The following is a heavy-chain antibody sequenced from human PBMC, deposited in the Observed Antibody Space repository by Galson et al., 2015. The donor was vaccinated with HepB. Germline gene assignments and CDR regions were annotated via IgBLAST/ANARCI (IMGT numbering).Heavy chain of an antibody. J-gene: IGHJ4*02. V-gene: IGHV3-9*01. Sequence: SLRLSCAASGFTFDDYAMHWVRQAPGKGLEWVSGISWNSGSIGYADSVKGRFTISRDNAKNSLYLQMNSLRAEDTALYYCAKDSLDSSGWYDSGGFDYWSQGTLVTVSS. CDR1: GFTFDDYA. CDR3: AKDSLDSSGWYDSGGFDY. CDR2: ISWNSGSI. D-gene: IGHD6-19*01.